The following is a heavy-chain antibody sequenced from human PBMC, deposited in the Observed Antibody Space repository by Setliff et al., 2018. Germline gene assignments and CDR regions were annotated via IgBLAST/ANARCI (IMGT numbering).Heavy chain of an antibody. CDR2: INHRGST. J-gene: IGHJ4*02. CDR1: GGSFSDYY. D-gene: IGHD6-6*01. CDR3: ARGRNVAARLLDS. V-gene: IGHV4-34*01. Sequence: SETLSLTCGASGGSFSDYYWTWIRQPPGKGLEWVGEINHRGSTNYNPSLKSRVTISVDTSKDQFSLKLISMTAADTAVYYCARGRNVAARLLDSWGQGTLVTVSS.